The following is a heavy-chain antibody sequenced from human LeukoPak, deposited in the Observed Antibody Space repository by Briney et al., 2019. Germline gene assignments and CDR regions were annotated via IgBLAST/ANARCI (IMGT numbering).Heavy chain of an antibody. V-gene: IGHV3-30*03. CDR3: ARATPNYDFWSGGYYYYYMDV. Sequence: PGGSLRLSCAASGFTFSSYGIHWVRQAPGKGLEWVAVISYDGSNKYYADSVKGRFTISRDNAKNSLYLQMNSLRAEDTALYYCARATPNYDFWSGGYYYYYMDVWGKGTTVTVSS. CDR2: ISYDGSNK. CDR1: GFTFSSYG. J-gene: IGHJ6*03. D-gene: IGHD3-3*01.